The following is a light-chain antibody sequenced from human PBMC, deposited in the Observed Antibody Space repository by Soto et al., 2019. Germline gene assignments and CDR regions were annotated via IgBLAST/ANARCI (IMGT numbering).Light chain of an antibody. CDR2: DTS. CDR3: QQYGSSLIT. CDR1: QSVSSY. V-gene: IGKV3-20*01. Sequence: VLTQSPATLSLSPGERATLSCRASQSVSSYLAWYQQKPGQAPRLLIYDTSNRATGIPDRFSGSGSGTDFTLTISRLEPEDFAVYYCQQYGSSLITFGQGTRLEIK. J-gene: IGKJ5*01.